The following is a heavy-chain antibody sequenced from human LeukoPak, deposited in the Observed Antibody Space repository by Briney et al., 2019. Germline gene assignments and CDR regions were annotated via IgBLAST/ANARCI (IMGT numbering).Heavy chain of an antibody. Sequence: GGSLRLSCAASGFILSDHWMHWVRQAPGKGLVWLSRINNDGSSTIYADSVKDRFTFSRDNAENTLFLEMSSLRVEDTAVYYCVRERNNFWSGHHSIFDSWGQGTLVTVSS. J-gene: IGHJ4*02. V-gene: IGHV3-74*01. CDR3: VRERNNFWSGHHSIFDS. CDR2: INNDGSST. CDR1: GFILSDHW. D-gene: IGHD3-3*01.